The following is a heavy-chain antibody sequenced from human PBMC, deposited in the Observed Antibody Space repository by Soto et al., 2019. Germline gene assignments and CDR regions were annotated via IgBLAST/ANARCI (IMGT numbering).Heavy chain of an antibody. J-gene: IGHJ4*01. Sequence: GGSLRLSCAASEFSFSSYAMSWVRQAPGKGLEWVSGILSSGGSTYYADSVKSRLTISRDNSKNDLYLHMNSLRAEDTAVYYCAKSRNWNFYDRGCYCVLVLDYCVHGSLVTDSS. V-gene: IGHV3-23*01. CDR3: AKSRNWNFYDRGCYCVLVLDY. D-gene: IGHD3-22*01. CDR1: EFSFSSYA. CDR2: ILSSGGST.